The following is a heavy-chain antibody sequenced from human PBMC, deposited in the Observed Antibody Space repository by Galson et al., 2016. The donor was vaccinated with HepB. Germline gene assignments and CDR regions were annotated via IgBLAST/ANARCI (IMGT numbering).Heavy chain of an antibody. Sequence: PALVKPTQTLTLTCNFSGFSLSSSGEGVGWFRQPPGKALEWLTLIYWDGDERYSPSLKNRLTITKDTSKNQVVLTMTNMDPGDTATYYCARSWGSSGYVGRFGPWGPGTLVTVSS. D-gene: IGHD6-13*01. V-gene: IGHV2-5*02. J-gene: IGHJ5*02. CDR2: IYWDGDE. CDR1: GFSLSSSGEG. CDR3: ARSWGSSGYVGRFGP.